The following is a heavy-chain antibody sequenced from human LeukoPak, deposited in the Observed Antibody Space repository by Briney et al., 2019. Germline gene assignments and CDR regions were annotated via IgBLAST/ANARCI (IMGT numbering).Heavy chain of an antibody. CDR1: GFTFSSYS. D-gene: IGHD3-22*01. Sequence: GGSLRLSCAASGFTFSSYSMNWVRQAPGKGLEWVSSISSSSYIYYADSVKGQFTISRDNAKNSLYLQMNSLRAEDTAVYYCASSYYYDSSGYCNWGQGTLVTVSS. CDR2: ISSSSYI. J-gene: IGHJ4*02. V-gene: IGHV3-21*01. CDR3: ASSYYYDSSGYCN.